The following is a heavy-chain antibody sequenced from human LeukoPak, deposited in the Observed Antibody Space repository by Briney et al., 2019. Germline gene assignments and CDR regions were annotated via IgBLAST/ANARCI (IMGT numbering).Heavy chain of an antibody. CDR2: ISNGGINE. D-gene: IGHD3-10*01. V-gene: IGHV3-30*18. J-gene: IGHJ4*02. Sequence: PGRSLRLSCAASGFTLSIYGIHWVRQAPGKGLDWVAVISNGGINEYYADSVKGRFSIARDNSKNSLYLHMNSLRPEDTAVYYCAKDRGYPDYLDYWGQGTLVTVSS. CDR3: AKDRGYPDYLDY. CDR1: GFTLSIYG.